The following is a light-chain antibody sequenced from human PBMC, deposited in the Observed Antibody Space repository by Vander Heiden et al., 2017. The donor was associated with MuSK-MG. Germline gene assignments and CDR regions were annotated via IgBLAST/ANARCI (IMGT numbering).Light chain of an antibody. CDR2: VAS. J-gene: IGKJ4*01. V-gene: IGKV3-11*01. CDR1: QSVSSY. Sequence: EIVLTQSPATLSFSPGERATLSCRASQSVSSYLAWYQQKPGQAPRLLIYVASNRATGIPARFSGSGSGTDFTLTISSLEPEDFAVYYCQQRSNWPLLTFGGGTKVEIK. CDR3: QQRSNWPLLT.